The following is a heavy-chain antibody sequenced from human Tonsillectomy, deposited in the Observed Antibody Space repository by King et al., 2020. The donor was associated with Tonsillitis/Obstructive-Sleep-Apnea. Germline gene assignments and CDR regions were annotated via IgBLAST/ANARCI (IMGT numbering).Heavy chain of an antibody. CDR3: ARGEGIMITLGGSIAITSNDYSGMAV. CDR2: IKENGRDK. Sequence: VQLVESGGGLVQPGGSLRLSCTASGFTFSSYWMTWVRQAPGKGLEWVANIKENGRDKYYVDSVKGRFTISRDNARNSLYLQMNSLRAEDTAVYFCARGEGIMITLGGSIAITSNDYSGMAVCGPGTTVTVSS. CDR1: GFTFSSYW. J-gene: IGHJ6*02. D-gene: IGHD3-16*02. V-gene: IGHV3-7*03.